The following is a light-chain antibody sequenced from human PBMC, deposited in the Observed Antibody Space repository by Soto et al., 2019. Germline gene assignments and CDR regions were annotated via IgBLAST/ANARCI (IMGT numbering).Light chain of an antibody. J-gene: IGKJ5*01. CDR3: QPYNNWPT. CDR2: GAS. V-gene: IGKV3-15*01. Sequence: DIVMTQSPATLSVSPGERATLSCRASQSVSSNLAWYQQKPGQAPRLLIYGASTRATGIPARFSGIGSGTEFTLTISSLKSEDFAVYYCQPYNNWPTFGQGTRLEIK. CDR1: QSVSSN.